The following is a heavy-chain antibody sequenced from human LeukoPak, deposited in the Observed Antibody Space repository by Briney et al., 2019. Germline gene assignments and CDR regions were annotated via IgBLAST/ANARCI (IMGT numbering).Heavy chain of an antibody. J-gene: IGHJ4*02. CDR3: ARRGDYEDY. D-gene: IGHD4-17*01. Sequence: ASVKVSCKASGYTFTSYGISWVRQAPGQGLEWMGWISAYNGNTNYAQKFQGRVTITADKSTSTAYMELSSLRSEDTAVYHCARRGDYEDYWGQGTLVTVSS. CDR2: ISAYNGNT. V-gene: IGHV1-18*01. CDR1: GYTFTSYG.